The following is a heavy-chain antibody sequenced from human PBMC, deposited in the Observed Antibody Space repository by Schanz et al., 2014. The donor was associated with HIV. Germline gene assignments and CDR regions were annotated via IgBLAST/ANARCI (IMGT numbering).Heavy chain of an antibody. D-gene: IGHD3-22*01. CDR2: LRQDGGEL. V-gene: IGHV3-7*01. CDR3: ARGTPTEYYYDSSGYLDY. CDR1: GFTFSNYW. J-gene: IGHJ4*02. Sequence: VQLVESGGGLVRPGGSLRLSCAASGFTFSNYWMTWVRQAPGKGLEWVANLRQDGGELNYVDSVKGRFTIFRDNARNSLYLQMNSLRAEDTAVYYCARGTPTEYYYDSSGYLDYWGQGTLVTVSP.